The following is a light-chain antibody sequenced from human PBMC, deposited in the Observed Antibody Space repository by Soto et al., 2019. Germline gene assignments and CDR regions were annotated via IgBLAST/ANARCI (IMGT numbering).Light chain of an antibody. V-gene: IGKV3-11*01. J-gene: IGKJ5*01. CDR3: QQHFNATIT. CDR1: QSVSTY. Sequence: LVLTQSPVTLAWSRGERATLSCRGSQSVSTYLAWYQQNTDQAPRPLIYDAFNRDTGIPARFSGIVSGTEFTLTLRSLQPEDCAVYYGQQHFNATITFGQGTRLEIK. CDR2: DAF.